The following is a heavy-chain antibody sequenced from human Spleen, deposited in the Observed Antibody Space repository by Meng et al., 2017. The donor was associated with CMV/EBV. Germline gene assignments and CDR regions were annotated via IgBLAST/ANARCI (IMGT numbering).Heavy chain of an antibody. CDR1: GFTFSSYG. CDR3: ARDNHYDFWSGYDY. J-gene: IGHJ4*02. D-gene: IGHD3-3*01. V-gene: IGHV3-NL1*01. CDR2: IYSGGST. Sequence: GGSLRLSCAASGFTFSSYGMHWVRQAPGKGLEWVSVIYSGGSTYYADSVKGRFTISRDNSKNTLYLQMNSLRAEDTAVYYCARDNHYDFWSGYDYWGQGTLVTVSS.